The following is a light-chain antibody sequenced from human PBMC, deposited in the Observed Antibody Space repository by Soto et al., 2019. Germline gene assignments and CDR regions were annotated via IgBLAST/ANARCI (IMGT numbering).Light chain of an antibody. Sequence: EIVLTQSPATLSLSPGERAALSCRASQGVGRFLAWYQQKPGQAPRLLIYDASNRATGIPARFSGSGSVTDFTLAIDKLEPEDFAVYYCQQRGGWPLTFGGGTKV. CDR3: QQRGGWPLT. CDR1: QGVGRF. V-gene: IGKV3-11*01. CDR2: DAS. J-gene: IGKJ4*01.